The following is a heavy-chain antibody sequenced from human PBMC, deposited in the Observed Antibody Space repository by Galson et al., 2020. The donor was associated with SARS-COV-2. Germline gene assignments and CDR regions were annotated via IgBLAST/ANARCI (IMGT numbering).Heavy chain of an antibody. D-gene: IGHD4-17*01. CDR1: GFTFSYFA. CDR2: IQYDGSEN. V-gene: IGHV3-30*18. Sequence: GGSLRLSCEASGFTFSYFAMHWVRQAPGKGLEWVAVIQYDGSENSYADSVKGRFTISRDNSKNTVYLQMDSLRVDDTAGYYCAKDRRGEYVVDYCGQGTLVTV. CDR3: AKDRRGEYVVDY. J-gene: IGHJ4*02.